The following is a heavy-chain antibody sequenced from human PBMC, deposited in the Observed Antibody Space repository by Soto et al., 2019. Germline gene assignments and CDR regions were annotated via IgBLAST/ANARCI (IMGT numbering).Heavy chain of an antibody. CDR2: ISAYNGNT. D-gene: IGHD6-13*01. CDR3: ARSSRSWYGPHX. J-gene: IGHJ4*02. CDR1: RYTFTSYG. Sequence: ASVKVSCKASRYTFTSYGISWVRQAPGQGLWWMGFISAYNGNTNYAQKLQGRVTMTTDTSTSKAYMELRSLSSDDTAVYYCARSSRSWYGPHXWGQGTLLTVSX. V-gene: IGHV1-18*04.